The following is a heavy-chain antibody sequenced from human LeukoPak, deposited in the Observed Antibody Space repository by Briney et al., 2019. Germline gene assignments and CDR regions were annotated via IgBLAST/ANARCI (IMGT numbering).Heavy chain of an antibody. Sequence: PGGSLRLSCAASGFTFSSYGMHWVRQAPGKGLEWVAVISYDGSNKYYADSVKGRFTISRDSSKNTLYLQMNSLRAEDTAVYYCAKGDTVTTAYYYYGMDVWGQGTTVTVSS. D-gene: IGHD4-17*01. J-gene: IGHJ6*02. CDR1: GFTFSSYG. V-gene: IGHV3-30*18. CDR2: ISYDGSNK. CDR3: AKGDTVTTAYYYYGMDV.